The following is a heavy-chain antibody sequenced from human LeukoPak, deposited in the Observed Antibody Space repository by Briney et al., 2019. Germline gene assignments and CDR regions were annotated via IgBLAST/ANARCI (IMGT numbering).Heavy chain of an antibody. CDR3: ARESPSGSYLVY. CDR1: GGSISSSSYY. J-gene: IGHJ4*02. CDR2: VDHSGGS. Sequence: SETLSLTCTVSGGSISSSSYYWGWIRQPPGKGLEWIGEVDHSGGSIYTPSLKSRVTISVDTSKTQFSLKLSSVTAADTAVYYCARESPSGSYLVYWGQGTLVTVSS. D-gene: IGHD1-26*01. V-gene: IGHV4-39*07.